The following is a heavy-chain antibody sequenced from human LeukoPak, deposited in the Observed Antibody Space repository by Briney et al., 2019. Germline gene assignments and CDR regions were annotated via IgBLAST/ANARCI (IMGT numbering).Heavy chain of an antibody. J-gene: IGHJ4*02. CDR3: ARDYDSSGYAWIWYY. D-gene: IGHD3-22*01. CDR2: ISAYNGNT. CDR1: GYTFINYG. Sequence: ASVKVSCKASGYTFINYGISWVRQAPGQGLEWMGWISAYNGNTNYAQKLQGRVTMTTDTSTSTAYMELRSLRSDDTAAYYCARDYDSSGYAWIWYYWGQGTLVTVSS. V-gene: IGHV1-18*01.